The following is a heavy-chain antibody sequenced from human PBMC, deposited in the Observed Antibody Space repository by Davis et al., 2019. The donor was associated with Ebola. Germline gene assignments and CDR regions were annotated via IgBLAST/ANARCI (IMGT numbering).Heavy chain of an antibody. Sequence: MPSETLSLTCAVYGGSFSGYYWSWIRQPPGKGLEWIGEINHSGSTNYNPSLKSRVTISVATSKNQFSLKLSSVTAADTAVYYCARDLHYYGMDVWGQGTTVTVSS. CDR3: ARDLHYYGMDV. CDR1: GGSFSGYY. J-gene: IGHJ6*02. V-gene: IGHV4-34*01. CDR2: INHSGST.